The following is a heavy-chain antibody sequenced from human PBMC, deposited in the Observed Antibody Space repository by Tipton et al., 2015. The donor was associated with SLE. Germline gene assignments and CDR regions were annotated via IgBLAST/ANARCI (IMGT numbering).Heavy chain of an antibody. Sequence: GSLRLSCAASGFTFSSYEMNWVRQAPGKGLEWVSYISSSGSTIYYADSVKGRFTISRDNAKNSLYLQMNSLRAEDTAVYYCARDIAALVGWYFDLWGRGTLVTVSS. J-gene: IGHJ2*01. CDR3: ARDIAALVGWYFDL. CDR2: ISSSGSTI. CDR1: GFTFSSYE. D-gene: IGHD6-13*01. V-gene: IGHV3-48*03.